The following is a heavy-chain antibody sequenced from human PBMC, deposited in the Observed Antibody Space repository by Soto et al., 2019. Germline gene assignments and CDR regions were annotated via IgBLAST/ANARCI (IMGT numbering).Heavy chain of an antibody. CDR2: ISAYNGNT. CDR1: GYTFTSYG. V-gene: IGHV1-18*01. J-gene: IGHJ5*02. Sequence: ASVKVSCKASGYTFTSYGISWVRQAPGQGLEWMGWISAYNGNTNYAQKLQGRVTMTTAPSTSTAYMELRSLRSDDTAVYFCARVEWIQLWFVGNWFDPWGQGTLVTVSS. D-gene: IGHD5-18*01. CDR3: ARVEWIQLWFVGNWFDP.